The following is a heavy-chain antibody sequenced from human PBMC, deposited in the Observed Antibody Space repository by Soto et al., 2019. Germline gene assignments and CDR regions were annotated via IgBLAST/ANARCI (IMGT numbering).Heavy chain of an antibody. CDR1: GGAFRGYY. CDR3: ARGFRYYYDSSGYYYGGSRTYYFDY. Sequence: PSETLSLTGAVYGGAFRGYYWSWIRQPPGKGLEWIGEINHSGSTNYNPSLKSRVTISVDTSKNQFSLKLSSVTAADTAVYYCARGFRYYYDSSGYYYGGSRTYYFDYWGQGTLVTVSS. V-gene: IGHV4-34*01. D-gene: IGHD3-22*01. CDR2: INHSGST. J-gene: IGHJ4*02.